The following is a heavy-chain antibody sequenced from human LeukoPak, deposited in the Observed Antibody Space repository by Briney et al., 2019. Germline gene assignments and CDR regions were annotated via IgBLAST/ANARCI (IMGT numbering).Heavy chain of an antibody. CDR2: INPSGGST. J-gene: IGHJ4*02. V-gene: IGHV1-46*01. CDR1: GYTFTSYY. CDR3: ARALSTWLLRSAYFDY. Sequence: ASVKVSCKASGYTFTSYYMHWVRQAPGQGLEWMGIINPSGGSTSYAQKFQGRVTMTRDMSTSTVYMELSSLRSEDTAVYYCARALSTWLLRSAYFDYWGQGTLVTVSS. D-gene: IGHD3-22*01.